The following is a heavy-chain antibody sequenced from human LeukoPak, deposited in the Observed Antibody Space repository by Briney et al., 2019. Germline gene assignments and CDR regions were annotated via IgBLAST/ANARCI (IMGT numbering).Heavy chain of an antibody. CDR3: ARETNNRFDP. Sequence: GESLKISCKGSGYIFTNYWIGWVRQMPGKGLEWMGIIYPGDSDTRYSPAFQGQVTISVDKSISTAYLQWSSLKASDTAVYYCARETNNRFDPWGQGTQVTVSS. CDR2: IYPGDSDT. J-gene: IGHJ5*02. D-gene: IGHD1/OR15-1a*01. CDR1: GYIFTNYW. V-gene: IGHV5-51*01.